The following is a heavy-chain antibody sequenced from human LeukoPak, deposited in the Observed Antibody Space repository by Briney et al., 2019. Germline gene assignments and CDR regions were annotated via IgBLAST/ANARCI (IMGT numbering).Heavy chain of an antibody. CDR1: GGTFSSYA. CDR2: IIPILGTA. J-gene: IGHJ5*02. V-gene: IGHV1-69*13. D-gene: IGHD3-9*01. Sequence: GASVTVSCTASGGTFSSYAISWVRQAPGQGLEWMGGIIPILGTANYAQKFQGRVTISADESTSTAYMELSSLSSEDTAVYHCARARYFDWSANNGFDPWGQGTLVTVSS. CDR3: ARARYFDWSANNGFDP.